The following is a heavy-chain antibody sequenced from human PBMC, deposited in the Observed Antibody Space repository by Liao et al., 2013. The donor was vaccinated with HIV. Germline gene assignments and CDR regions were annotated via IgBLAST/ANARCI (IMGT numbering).Heavy chain of an antibody. CDR1: GGSVRSGSHY. V-gene: IGHV4-39*07. CDR2: IYYSGST. D-gene: IGHD3-9*01. CDR3: ARCSFDSSFYMDV. Sequence: QVQLQASGPGLVKPSETLSLTCRISGGSVRSGSHYWVWIRQPPGKGLEWIGTIYYSGSTYYNSSLESRVTISVDASRNQFSLKVTSVTAADTAEYFCARCSFDSSFYMDVWGKGTAVIVSS. J-gene: IGHJ6*03.